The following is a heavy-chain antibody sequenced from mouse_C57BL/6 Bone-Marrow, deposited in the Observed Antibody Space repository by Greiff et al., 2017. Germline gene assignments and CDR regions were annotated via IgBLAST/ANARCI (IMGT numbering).Heavy chain of an antibody. V-gene: IGHV1-50*01. J-gene: IGHJ4*01. CDR3: ARVYYGSSYAMDY. CDR2: IDPSDSYT. Sequence: QVQLQQPGAELVKPGASVKLSCKASGYTFTSYWMQWVKQRPGQGLAWIGEIDPSDSYTNYNQKFKGKATLTVDTSSSTAYMQLSSLTSADSAVYYCARVYYGSSYAMDYWGQVTSVTVSS. D-gene: IGHD1-1*01. CDR1: GYTFTSYW.